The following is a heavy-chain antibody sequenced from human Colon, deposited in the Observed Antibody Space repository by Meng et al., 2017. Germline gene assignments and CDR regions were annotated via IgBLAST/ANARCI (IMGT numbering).Heavy chain of an antibody. D-gene: IGHD5-18*01. CDR3: AKSFYGFSYGKIDY. Sequence: GGSLRLSCAASGFTFSNSAMNWVRQAPGKGLEWVSSIIRSGGSTYYADSVKGRFTISRDNSKNTLYLQMNSLRAEDTAVYYCAKSFYGFSYGKIDYWGQGKLVTGAS. J-gene: IGHJ4*02. V-gene: IGHV3-23*01. CDR1: GFTFSNSA. CDR2: IIRSGGST.